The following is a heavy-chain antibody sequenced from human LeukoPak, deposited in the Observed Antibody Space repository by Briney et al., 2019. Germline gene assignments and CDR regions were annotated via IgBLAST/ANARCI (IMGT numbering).Heavy chain of an antibody. CDR3: AKAMITFGGVIARDDFDI. CDR2: ISWNSGSI. CDR1: GFTFDDYA. J-gene: IGHJ3*02. Sequence: PGGSLRLSCAASGFTFDDYAMHWVRQAPGKGLEWVSGISWNSGSIGYADSVKGRFTISRDNAKNSLYLQMNSLRAEDTALYYCAKAMITFGGVIARDDFDIWGQGTMVTVSS. V-gene: IGHV3-9*01. D-gene: IGHD3-16*02.